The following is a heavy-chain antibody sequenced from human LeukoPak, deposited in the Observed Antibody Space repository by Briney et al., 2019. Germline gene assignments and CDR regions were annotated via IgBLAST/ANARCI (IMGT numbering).Heavy chain of an antibody. V-gene: IGHV3-30*18. CDR2: ISYDGSNK. J-gene: IGHJ4*02. Sequence: PGRSLRLSCAASGFTFSSYGMHWVRQAPGKGLEWVAVISYDGSNKYYADSVKGRFTISRDNSKNTLYLQMNSLRAEDTAVYYCAKDVGIAAAGPFDYWGQGTLVTASS. D-gene: IGHD6-13*01. CDR3: AKDVGIAAAGPFDY. CDR1: GFTFSSYG.